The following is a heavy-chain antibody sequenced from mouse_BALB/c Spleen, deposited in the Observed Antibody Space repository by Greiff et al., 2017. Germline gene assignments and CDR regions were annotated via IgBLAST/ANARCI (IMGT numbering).Heavy chain of an antibody. Sequence: EVQLQQSGPELVKPGASVKMSCKASGYTFTSYVMHWVKQKPGQGLEWIGYINPYNDGTKYNEKFKGKATLTSDKSSSTAYMELSSLTSEDSAVYNCAKSGYYVSSHWYLDVWGAGTTVTVSS. V-gene: IGHV1-14*01. D-gene: IGHD1-1*01. J-gene: IGHJ1*01. CDR3: AKSGYYVSSHWYLDV. CDR2: INPYNDGT. CDR1: GYTFTSYV.